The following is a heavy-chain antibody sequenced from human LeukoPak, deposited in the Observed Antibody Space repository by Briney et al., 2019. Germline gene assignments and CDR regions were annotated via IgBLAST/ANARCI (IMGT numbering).Heavy chain of an antibody. J-gene: IGHJ5*02. Sequence: SETLSLTCTVSGGSISSGDYYWSWIRQPPGKGLEWIGYIYHSGTTYYNPSLKSRVIMSLDTSKNQFSLKLSSVTAADTAVYYCARVCTCSSSSCYSVAWFDPWGQRTLVTVSS. CDR2: IYHSGTT. CDR3: ARVCTCSSSSCYSVAWFDP. CDR1: GGSISSGDYY. V-gene: IGHV4-30-4*08. D-gene: IGHD2-15*01.